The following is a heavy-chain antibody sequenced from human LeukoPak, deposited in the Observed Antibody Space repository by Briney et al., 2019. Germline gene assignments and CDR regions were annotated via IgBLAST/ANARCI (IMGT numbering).Heavy chain of an antibody. V-gene: IGHV4-61*02. D-gene: IGHD6-19*01. CDR3: SKSAVAGPFAY. CDR1: GGSITRGSFY. Sequence: TLSLTCSVSGGSITRGSFYWSWIRQPAGKRLEGIGRASNNGNTNYNPSLKSRVTISVDTSKNQFFLTLTSVTAADTALYYCSKSAVAGPFAYWGQGSLVTVSS. CDR2: ASNNGNT. J-gene: IGHJ4*02.